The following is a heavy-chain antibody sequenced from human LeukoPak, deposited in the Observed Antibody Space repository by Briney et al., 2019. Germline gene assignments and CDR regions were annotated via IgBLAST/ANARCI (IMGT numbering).Heavy chain of an antibody. J-gene: IGHJ5*02. D-gene: IGHD2-21*01. CDR2: IYPGDSNT. CDR3: ARHPIARGGAYNWFDP. V-gene: IGHV5-51*01. CDR1: GYSFTNYW. Sequence: GESLKISCKGSGYSFTNYWIGWVRQMPGKGLEWMGIIYPGDSNTRYSPSFQGQVTISVDTSINTAYLQWISLKASDTAIYYCARHPIARGGAYNWFDPWGQGTLVTVSS.